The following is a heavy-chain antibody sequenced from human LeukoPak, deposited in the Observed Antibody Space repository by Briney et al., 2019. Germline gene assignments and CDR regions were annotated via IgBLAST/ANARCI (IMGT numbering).Heavy chain of an antibody. V-gene: IGHV1-18*01. J-gene: IGHJ4*02. CDR3: ARDGADYGDYPIDY. D-gene: IGHD4-17*01. Sequence: ASVKVSCKASGYIFTSYGISWVRQAPGQGLGWMGWISAYNGNTNYAQKLQGRVTMTTDTSTSTAYMELRSLRSDDTAVYYCARDGADYGDYPIDYWGQGTLVTVSS. CDR1: GYIFTSYG. CDR2: ISAYNGNT.